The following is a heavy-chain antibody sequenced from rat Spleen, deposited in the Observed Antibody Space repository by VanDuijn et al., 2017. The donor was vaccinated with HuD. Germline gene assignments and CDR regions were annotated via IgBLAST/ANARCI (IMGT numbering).Heavy chain of an antibody. Sequence: DVQLQESGPGLVKPSQSLSLTCSVTGFSIASAFGWNWIRKFPGNKMEWMGYINYSGFTGYNPSLKSRISITRDTSKNQFCLQLNSVTTEETATYYCARGGYGYNPYWYFDFWGPGTMVTVSS. CDR1: GFSIASAF. CDR3: ARGGYGYNPYWYFDF. V-gene: IGHV3-1*01. J-gene: IGHJ1*01. D-gene: IGHD1-9*01. CDR2: INYSGFT.